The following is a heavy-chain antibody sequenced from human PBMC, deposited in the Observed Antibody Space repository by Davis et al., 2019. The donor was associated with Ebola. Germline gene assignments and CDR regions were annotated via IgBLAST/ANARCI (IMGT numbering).Heavy chain of an antibody. Sequence: AASVKVSCKASGYTLTSYGMHWVRQAPGQRLEWMGWINAGNGNTKYSQKFQGRVTITRDTSASTAYMELSSLRSEDTAVYYCARSSWVSDGMDVWGKGTTVTVSS. CDR1: GYTLTSYG. CDR3: ARSSWVSDGMDV. D-gene: IGHD7-27*01. J-gene: IGHJ6*04. CDR2: INAGNGNT. V-gene: IGHV1-3*01.